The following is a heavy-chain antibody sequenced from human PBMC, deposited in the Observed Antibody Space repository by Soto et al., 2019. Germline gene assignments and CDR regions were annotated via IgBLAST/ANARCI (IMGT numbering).Heavy chain of an antibody. Sequence: GGSLRRSCVASGFNCRKFAMSWVRQAPGKGLEWVSGMSERSGPPLYADSVKGRFTISRDNSKSTLYLEMNNLRPEDTAVYYCAKDQDNTDYYWIFDLWGRGTPVTVS. J-gene: IGHJ2*01. CDR3: AKDQDNTDYYWIFDL. CDR2: MSERSGPP. V-gene: IGHV3-23*01. CDR1: GFNCRKFA. D-gene: IGHD4-17*01.